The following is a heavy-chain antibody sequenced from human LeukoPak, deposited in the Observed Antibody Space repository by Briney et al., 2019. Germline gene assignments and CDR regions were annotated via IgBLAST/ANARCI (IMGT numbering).Heavy chain of an antibody. V-gene: IGHV4-4*07. CDR1: GGSISSYY. J-gene: IGHJ3*02. CDR2: IYASGST. CDR3: ARDRCNSTTCASRGAFDI. D-gene: IGHD2-2*01. Sequence: KSSETLSLTCTVSGGSISSYYWSWIRQPAGKGLEWIGRIYASGSTNYNPSLTSRVTMSVDTSKNQFSLKLTSVTAADTAVYYCARDRCNSTTCASRGAFDIWGQGTMVTVSS.